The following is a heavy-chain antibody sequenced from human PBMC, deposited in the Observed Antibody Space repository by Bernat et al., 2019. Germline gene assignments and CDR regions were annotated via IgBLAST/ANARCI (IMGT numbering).Heavy chain of an antibody. CDR3: ASLHYDFWSSYWSEGADY. J-gene: IGHJ4*02. D-gene: IGHD3-3*01. CDR2: ISYDGSNK. Sequence: QVQLVESGGGVVQPGRSLRLSCAASGFTFSSYAMHWVRQAPGKGLEWVAVISYDGSNKYYADSVKGRFTISRDNSKNTLYLQMNSLRAEDTAVYYCASLHYDFWSSYWSEGADYWGQGTLVTVSS. CDR1: GFTFSSYA. V-gene: IGHV3-30*01.